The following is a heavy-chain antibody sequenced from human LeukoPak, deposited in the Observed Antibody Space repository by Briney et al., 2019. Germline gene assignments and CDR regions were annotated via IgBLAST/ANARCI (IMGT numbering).Heavy chain of an antibody. D-gene: IGHD5-18*01. CDR3: ARDRDTAMVLYYFDY. Sequence: GGSLRLSCAASEFTFSSYSMNWVRQAPGEGLEWVSSISSSDYIYYADSVKGRFTISRDNAKNPLYLQMNSLRAEDTAVYYCARDRDTAMVLYYFDYWGQGTLVTVSS. J-gene: IGHJ4*02. V-gene: IGHV3-21*01. CDR2: ISSSDYI. CDR1: EFTFSSYS.